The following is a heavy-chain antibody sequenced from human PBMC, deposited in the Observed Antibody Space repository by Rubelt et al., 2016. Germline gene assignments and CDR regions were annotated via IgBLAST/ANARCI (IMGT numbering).Heavy chain of an antibody. Sequence: GKALEWLAHIFSNDETYYSTYLKSRLTISKETAKSQVVLTMTNMDPVDTATYYCARISVAAAGQPFDYWGQGTLVTVSS. V-gene: IGHV2-26*01. D-gene: IGHD6-13*01. J-gene: IGHJ4*02. CDR3: ARISVAAAGQPFDY. CDR2: IFSNDET.